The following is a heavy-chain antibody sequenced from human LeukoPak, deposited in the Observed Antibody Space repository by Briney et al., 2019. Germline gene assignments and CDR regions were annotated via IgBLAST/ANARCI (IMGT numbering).Heavy chain of an antibody. CDR2: VYFTGRT. V-gene: IGHV4-59*01. CDR3: TRESGAFSPFGF. D-gene: IGHD1-26*01. J-gene: IGHJ4*02. Sequence: SETLSLTCNVSGVSISYYYWSWIRQPPGKGLEWIGFVYFTGRTDYNPSLSSRVAISMDTSKNQFSLEVSSVTAADTAVYYCTRESGAFSPFGFWGQGTLVTVSS. CDR1: GVSISYYY.